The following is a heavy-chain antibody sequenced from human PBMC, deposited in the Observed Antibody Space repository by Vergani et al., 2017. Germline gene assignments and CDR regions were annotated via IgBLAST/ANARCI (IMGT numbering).Heavy chain of an antibody. Sequence: EVQLLESGGGLVQPGGSLRLSCAASGFTFSSYAMSWVRQAPGKGLEWVSAISGSGGSTYHADSVKGRFTISRDNSKNTLYLQMNSLRAEDTAVYYCAKALTMVRGPHPPGDFDYWGQGTLVTVSS. D-gene: IGHD3-10*01. J-gene: IGHJ4*02. V-gene: IGHV3-23*01. CDR3: AKALTMVRGPHPPGDFDY. CDR2: ISGSGGST. CDR1: GFTFSSYA.